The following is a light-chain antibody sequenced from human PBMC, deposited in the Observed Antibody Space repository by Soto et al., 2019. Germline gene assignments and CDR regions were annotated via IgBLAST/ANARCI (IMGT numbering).Light chain of an antibody. V-gene: IGKV3-20*01. Sequence: EIVLTQSPGTLSLSPGERATLSCRASQRVRSSSYFAWYQQKPGQAPRLLIYGASSRATGIPDRFSGSGSATDFTLTISRLEPEDFAVYYCRQYGSSPSYTFGQGTKLEIK. CDR2: GAS. CDR1: QRVRSSSY. CDR3: RQYGSSPSYT. J-gene: IGKJ2*01.